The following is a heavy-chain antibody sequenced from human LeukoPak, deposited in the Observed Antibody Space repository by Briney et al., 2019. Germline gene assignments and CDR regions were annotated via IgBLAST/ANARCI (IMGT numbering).Heavy chain of an antibody. Sequence: KSSETLSLTCTVSGGSISSHYWSWIRQPPGKGLEWIGYIYYSGSTNYNPSLKSRVTISVDTSKNQFSLKLSSVTAADTAVYYCAREYGNGWYDYWGQGTPVTVSS. J-gene: IGHJ4*02. CDR1: GGSISSHY. CDR2: IYYSGST. D-gene: IGHD6-19*01. V-gene: IGHV4-59*11. CDR3: AREYGNGWYDY.